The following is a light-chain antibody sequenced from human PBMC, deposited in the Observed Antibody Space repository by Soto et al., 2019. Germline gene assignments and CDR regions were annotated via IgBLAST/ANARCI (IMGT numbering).Light chain of an antibody. V-gene: IGKV3-20*01. CDR3: HHYGSSPRT. Sequence: LAQSPAPPSLSPGERATLSCSATQSVSISLARYQQKPGHAPRVLIYGAFNRATGIRDRFSGSGSESDFTLTVSRPEDEEFAVYYWHHYGSSPRTFGGGTKVDIK. CDR1: QSVSIS. CDR2: GAF. J-gene: IGKJ4*01.